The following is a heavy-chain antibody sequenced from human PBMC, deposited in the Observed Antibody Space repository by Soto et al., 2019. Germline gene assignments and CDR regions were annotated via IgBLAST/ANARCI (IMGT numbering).Heavy chain of an antibody. V-gene: IGHV1-2*06. CDR2: FKSNSGDT. CDR1: GYTFTAYY. J-gene: IGHJ4*02. CDR3: ARVGLHNWNYFDY. D-gene: IGHD1-20*01. Sequence: QVHLVQSGAEVKKPGASVRVSCKASGYTFTAYYMHWVRQAPGQGLEWMGQFKSNSGDTKFAENFQGRVTMTRDTSISTAYMEVHRLTSDDTADYYCARVGLHNWNYFDYWGQGTLVTVSS.